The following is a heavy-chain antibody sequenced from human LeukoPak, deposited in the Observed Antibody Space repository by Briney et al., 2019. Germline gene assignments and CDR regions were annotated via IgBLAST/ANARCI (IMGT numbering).Heavy chain of an antibody. CDR3: ARHDGLYQLQEPYYFDY. CDR1: GGSISSSCYS. Sequence: SETLSLTCTVSGGSISSSCYSWGWIRQPPGKGLEWIGSIYYSGSTYYNPSLKSRVTISVDTSKNQFSLKLSSLTAADTAVYYCARHDGLYQLQEPYYFDYWGQGTLVTVSS. V-gene: IGHV4-39*01. J-gene: IGHJ4*02. D-gene: IGHD2-2*01. CDR2: IYYSGST.